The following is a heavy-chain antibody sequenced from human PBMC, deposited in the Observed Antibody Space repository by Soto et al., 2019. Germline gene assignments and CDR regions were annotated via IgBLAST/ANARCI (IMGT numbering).Heavy chain of an antibody. J-gene: IGHJ3*01. V-gene: IGHV3-30*18. D-gene: IGHD3-22*01. Sequence: PGESLKISCEGSGFSFSNYGIHWVLQAPCKGLEWVAVISHDGNSHHLADSVRGRFTISRDNSKNTVFLHMTSLRREDSAVYHCVKAQERSAQYFAVVITAFDFWGQGTMVTVSS. CDR2: ISHDGNSH. CDR3: VKAQERSAQYFAVVITAFDF. CDR1: GFSFSNYG.